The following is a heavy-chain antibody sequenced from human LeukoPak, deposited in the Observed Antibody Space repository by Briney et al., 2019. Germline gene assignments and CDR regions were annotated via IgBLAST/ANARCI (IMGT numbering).Heavy chain of an antibody. CDR1: GYTFTSYG. Sequence: ASVKVSCKASGYTFTSYGISWVRQAPGQGLEWMGWISAYNGNTNYAQKLQGRVTMTTDTSTSTAYMELRSLRSDDTAVYYCARVRDYYDTRGYYLDYWGQGTLVTVSS. CDR3: ARVRDYYDTRGYYLDY. D-gene: IGHD3-22*01. CDR2: ISAYNGNT. V-gene: IGHV1-18*01. J-gene: IGHJ4*02.